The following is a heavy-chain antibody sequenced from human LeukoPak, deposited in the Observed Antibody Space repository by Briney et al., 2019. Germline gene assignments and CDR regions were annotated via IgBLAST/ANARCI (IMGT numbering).Heavy chain of an antibody. D-gene: IGHD1-26*01. CDR1: GFTFSDYY. CDR2: ISSSSSYT. Sequence: GGSLRLSCAASGFTFSDYYMSWIRQAPGKGLEWVSYISSSSSYTNYADSVKGRFTISRDNAKNSLYLQMNSLRAEDTVVYYCARDRAPYSYWFDPWGQGTLVTVSS. V-gene: IGHV3-11*05. CDR3: ARDRAPYSYWFDP. J-gene: IGHJ5*02.